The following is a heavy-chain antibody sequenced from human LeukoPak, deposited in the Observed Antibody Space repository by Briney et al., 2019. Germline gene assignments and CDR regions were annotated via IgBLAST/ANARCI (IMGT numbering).Heavy chain of an antibody. CDR2: FDPEDGET. J-gene: IGHJ4*02. CDR3: ATDNIYYGSGSPLDY. D-gene: IGHD3-10*01. V-gene: IGHV1-24*01. Sequence: ASVKVSCKASGYTLTELSMHWVRQAPGKGLEWMGGFDPEDGETIYAQKFQGRVTMTEDTSADTAYMELSSLRSEDTAVYYCATDNIYYGSGSPLDYWGQGTLVTVSS. CDR1: GYTLTELS.